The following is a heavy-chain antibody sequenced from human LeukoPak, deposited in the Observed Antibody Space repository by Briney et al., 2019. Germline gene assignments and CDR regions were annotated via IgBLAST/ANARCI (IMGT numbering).Heavy chain of an antibody. CDR2: IYYSGST. V-gene: IGHV4-30-4*01. CDR1: GGSISSGDYY. CDR3: AREGGLGVGATTGAFDI. J-gene: IGHJ3*02. D-gene: IGHD1-26*01. Sequence: PSETLSLTCTVSGGSISSGDYYWSWIRQPPGKGLEWIGYIYYSGSTYYNPSLKSRVTISVDTFKNQFSLKLSSVTAADTAVYYCAREGGLGVGATTGAFDIWGQGTMVTVSS.